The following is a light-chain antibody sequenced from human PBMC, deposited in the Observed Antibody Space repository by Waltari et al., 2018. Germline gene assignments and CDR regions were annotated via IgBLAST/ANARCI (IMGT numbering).Light chain of an antibody. J-gene: IGKJ1*01. CDR1: QAISSW. V-gene: IGKV1-12*01. Sequence: EIQMTQSPSSVSASVGDRVTITCRASQAISSWLAWYQQKPGNSPYLLIYHASNLQSGVPSRFSGSGSGTDFTLTISSLRPEDSAIYYCQQGSALPPTFGQGTKVEIK. CDR3: QQGSALPPT. CDR2: HAS.